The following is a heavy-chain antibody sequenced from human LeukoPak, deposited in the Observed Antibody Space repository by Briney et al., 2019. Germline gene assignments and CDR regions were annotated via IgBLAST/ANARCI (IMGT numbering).Heavy chain of an antibody. J-gene: IGHJ6*02. V-gene: IGHV3-21*01. CDR2: ISSSSSYI. Sequence: PGGSLRLSCAGSGFTFANYAMSWVRQAPGKGLEWVSSISSSSSYIFYADSVKGRFTISRDNAKNSLYLQMNSLRAEDTAVYYCARDRSRSIYYYDSGNYSPHYYSGMDAWGQGTTVTVSS. D-gene: IGHD3-10*01. CDR1: GFTFANYA. CDR3: ARDRSRSIYYYDSGNYSPHYYSGMDA.